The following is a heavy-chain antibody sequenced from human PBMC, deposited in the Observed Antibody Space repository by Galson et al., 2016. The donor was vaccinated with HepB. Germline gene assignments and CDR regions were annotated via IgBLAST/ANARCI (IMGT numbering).Heavy chain of an antibody. Sequence: SLRLSCAASGFTFSRFGMHWVRQAPGKGLESVADIWFDGRDAYYGDSVKGRFTISKDNSSNMLYLQMNSLRVEDTAVYYCARVNLRGMAVVLDFWSQGTLVIVSS. CDR3: ARVNLRGMAVVLDF. CDR2: IWFDGRDA. CDR1: GFTFSRFG. V-gene: IGHV3-33*01. D-gene: IGHD6-19*01. J-gene: IGHJ4*02.